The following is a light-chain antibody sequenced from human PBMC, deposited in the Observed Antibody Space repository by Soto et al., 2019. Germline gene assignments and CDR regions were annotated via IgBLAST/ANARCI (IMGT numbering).Light chain of an antibody. V-gene: IGKV2-28*01. Sequence: DVVMTQSPLYLTVTPGEPAYISCRSSQRLLPSKVHNYLDWYLQKPGKAPQLLIYLGSNRVSGVPDRFSGSGSGTYFTLTLSRVESLDIVVNYCMQGPLSCRTFGQGSKLELK. CDR1: QRLLPSKVHNY. J-gene: IGKJ2*02. CDR3: MQGPLSCRT. CDR2: LGS.